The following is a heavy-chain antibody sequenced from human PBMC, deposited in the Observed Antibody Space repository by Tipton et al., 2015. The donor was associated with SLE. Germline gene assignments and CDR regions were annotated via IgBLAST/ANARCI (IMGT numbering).Heavy chain of an antibody. CDR2: VNHLGNT. CDR1: GGSFSGYY. CDR3: AGMEGMITYGGIAGL. V-gene: IGHV4-34*01. D-gene: IGHD3-16*01. Sequence: TLSLTCDVNGGSFSGYYWSWIRQSPGKGLEWIGAVNHLGNTHYNASLKSRVTISIDTSKSHFSLKLTSVTAADAAVYYCAGMEGMITYGGIAGLWGQGTVVTVSS. J-gene: IGHJ1*01.